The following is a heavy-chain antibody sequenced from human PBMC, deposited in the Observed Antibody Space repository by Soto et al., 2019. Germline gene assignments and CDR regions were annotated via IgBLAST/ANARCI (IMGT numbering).Heavy chain of an antibody. Sequence: SVKVSCKASGYTFTNYLLSWLRQPPGQGLDWMGWISSYNGNTNYAQKVQGRVTMNRDTSTRTTYMELRSLRFDDTAVYYCARGPRYCSSTSCFSGVTWFDPWGQGTLVTVSS. V-gene: IGHV1-18*04. J-gene: IGHJ5*02. CDR2: ISSYNGNT. D-gene: IGHD2-2*01. CDR1: GYTFTNYL. CDR3: ARGPRYCSSTSCFSGVTWFDP.